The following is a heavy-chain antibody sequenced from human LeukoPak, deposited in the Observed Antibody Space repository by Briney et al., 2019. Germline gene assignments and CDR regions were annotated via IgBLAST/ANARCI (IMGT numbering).Heavy chain of an antibody. CDR1: GFTFSSYG. CDR2: ISYDGSNK. Sequence: GGSLRLSCAASGFTFSSYGIHWVRQTPGKGLEWVAVISYDGSNKYYADSVKGRFTISRDNSKNTLYLQMNSLRAEDTAVYYCAKDGVVRWLAYYLDYWGQGTLVTVSS. J-gene: IGHJ4*02. D-gene: IGHD6-19*01. V-gene: IGHV3-30*18. CDR3: AKDGVVRWLAYYLDY.